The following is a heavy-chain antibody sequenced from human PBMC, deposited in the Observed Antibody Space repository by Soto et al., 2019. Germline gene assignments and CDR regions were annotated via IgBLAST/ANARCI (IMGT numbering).Heavy chain of an antibody. D-gene: IGHD1-1*01. CDR1: GFSVSSNF. V-gene: IGHV3-66*01. J-gene: IGHJ6*02. Sequence: EVQLVESGGDLVQPGGSLRLSCAASGFSVSSNFMSWVRQAPGKGLEWVSVIYSGGSTDHADSVKGRFTISRDNSKNTLYLQMNRRRVEETAVYYCARENWKGCYYYGMDVWGQGSTVTVSS. CDR3: ARENWKGCYYYGMDV. CDR2: IYSGGST.